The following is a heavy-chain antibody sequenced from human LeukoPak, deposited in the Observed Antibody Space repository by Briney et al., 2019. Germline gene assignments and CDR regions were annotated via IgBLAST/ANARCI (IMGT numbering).Heavy chain of an antibody. CDR3: ARVPTPVAPRNNFIFDF. CDR2: VTPNSGDT. J-gene: IGHJ4*02. CDR1: GYTFTSYD. V-gene: IGHV1-8*01. D-gene: IGHD1-20*01. Sequence: GASVKVSCKASGYTFTSYDINWVRQATGQGLEWMGRVTPNSGDTGLAQKFQGRVTIARNTSITTVYMELSGLRSEDTAVYCCARVPTPVAPRNNFIFDFWGQGTLVTVSS.